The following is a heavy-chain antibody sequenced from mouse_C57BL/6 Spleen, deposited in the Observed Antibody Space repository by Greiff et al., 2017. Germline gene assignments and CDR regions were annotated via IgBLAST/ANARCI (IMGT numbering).Heavy chain of an antibody. V-gene: IGHV7-3*01. CDR1: GFTFTDYY. D-gene: IGHD1-1*01. J-gene: IGHJ3*01. CDR3: ARSSLITTVVAPPWFAY. CDR2: IRNKANGYTT. Sequence: EVKLMESGGGLVQPGGSLSLSCAASGFTFTDYYMSWVRQPPGKALEWLGFIRNKANGYTTEYSASVKGRFTISRDNSQSILYLQMNALRAEDSATYYCARSSLITTVVAPPWFAYWGQGTLVTVSA.